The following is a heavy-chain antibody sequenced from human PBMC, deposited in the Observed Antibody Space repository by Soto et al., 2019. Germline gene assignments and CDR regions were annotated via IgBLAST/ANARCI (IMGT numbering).Heavy chain of an antibody. CDR1: GFTFSNAW. V-gene: IGHV3-15*01. CDR3: TADPRIEEGDY. Sequence: GGSLRLSCAASGFTFSNAWMSWVRQAPGKGLEWVGRIKSTTDGGTTDYAAPVKGRFTISRDDSKNTLYLQMNSLKTEDTAVYCGTADPRIEEGDYWGQGTLVTVSS. J-gene: IGHJ4*02. CDR2: IKSTTDGGTT. D-gene: IGHD2-21*01.